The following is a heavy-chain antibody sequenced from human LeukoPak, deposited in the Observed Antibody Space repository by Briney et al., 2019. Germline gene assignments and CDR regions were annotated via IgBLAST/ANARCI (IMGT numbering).Heavy chain of an antibody. J-gene: IGHJ4*02. CDR3: ARVTGLRAAAGLPFDY. V-gene: IGHV1-69*04. CDR2: IIPILGIA. D-gene: IGHD6-13*01. CDR1: GGTFSSYV. Sequence: SVKVSCKASGGTFSSYVISWVRQAPGQGLEWMGRIIPILGIANYAQKFQGRVTITADKSTSTAYMELSSLRSEDTAVYYCARVTGLRAAAGLPFDYWGQGTLVTISS.